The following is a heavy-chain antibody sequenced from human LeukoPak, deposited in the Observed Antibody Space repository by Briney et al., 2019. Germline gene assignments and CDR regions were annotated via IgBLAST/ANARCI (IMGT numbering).Heavy chain of an antibody. CDR3: AKDWFGELFVDY. CDR2: ISGSGGST. D-gene: IGHD3-10*01. J-gene: IGHJ4*02. Sequence: GGSLRLSCAASGFTFSSYAMSWVRQAPGKGLEWVSAISGSGGSTYSADSVKGRFTISRDNSKNTLYLQMNSLRAEDTAVYYCAKDWFGELFVDYWGQGTLVTVSS. CDR1: GFTFSSYA. V-gene: IGHV3-23*01.